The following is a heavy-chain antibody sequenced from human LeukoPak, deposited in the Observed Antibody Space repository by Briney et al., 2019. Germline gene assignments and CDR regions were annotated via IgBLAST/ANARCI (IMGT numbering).Heavy chain of an antibody. D-gene: IGHD6-13*01. J-gene: IGHJ4*02. CDR2: INPNSGGT. Sequence: ASVKVSCKASGYTFTSYGISWVRQAPGQGLEWMGWINPNSGGTNYAQKFQGRVTMTRDTSISTAYMELSRLRSDDTAVYYCARRPIAAAGTVFDYWGQGTLVTVSS. CDR1: GYTFTSYG. V-gene: IGHV1-2*02. CDR3: ARRPIAAAGTVFDY.